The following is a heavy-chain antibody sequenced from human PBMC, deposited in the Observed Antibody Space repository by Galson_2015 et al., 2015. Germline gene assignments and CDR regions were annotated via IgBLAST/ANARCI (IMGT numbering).Heavy chain of an antibody. CDR2: ISSFSSDI. J-gene: IGHJ6*03. Sequence: SLRFSCAASGFTFSTYSMNWVRQAPGKGLEWVSFISSFSSDIYYADSVQGRFTVSRDNAKNSLYLHMNNLRAGDTAVYYCARDPSGHGMDVWGKGTTVTVYS. D-gene: IGHD6-19*01. V-gene: IGHV3-21*01. CDR3: ARDPSGHGMDV. CDR1: GFTFSTYS.